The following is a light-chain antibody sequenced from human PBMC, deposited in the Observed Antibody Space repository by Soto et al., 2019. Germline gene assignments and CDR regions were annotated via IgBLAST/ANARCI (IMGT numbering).Light chain of an antibody. CDR1: SSEVGGNNY. Sequence: QSVLTQPASVSGSPGQSITISCTGSSSEVGGNNYVSWYQHHPGKAPKLIIYEVSNRPSGVSNRFSGSKSGNTASLTISGLQAEDEADYYCSSYTSSSTFYVFGTGNKVTVL. V-gene: IGLV2-14*01. J-gene: IGLJ1*01. CDR2: EVS. CDR3: SSYTSSSTFYV.